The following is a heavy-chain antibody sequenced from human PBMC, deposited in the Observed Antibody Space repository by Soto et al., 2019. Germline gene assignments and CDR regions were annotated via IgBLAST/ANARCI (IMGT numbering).Heavy chain of an antibody. CDR3: ARDTETLAPLAIDPLDF. D-gene: IGHD2-21*01. J-gene: IGHJ3*01. Sequence: QAQLVQSGAEMKKPGASVKVSCKATGYTFSAYTMNWVRQAPGQSLEWMGWINAGSGNTKYSQNFQGRVSITRSTAARKVYRELAGLTSENTAVYYCARDTETLAPLAIDPLDFWGKGTMVPV. CDR2: INAGSGNT. CDR1: GYTFSAYT. V-gene: IGHV1-3*01.